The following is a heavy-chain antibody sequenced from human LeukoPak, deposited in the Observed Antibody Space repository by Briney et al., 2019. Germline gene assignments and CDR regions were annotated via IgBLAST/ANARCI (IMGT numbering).Heavy chain of an antibody. D-gene: IGHD6-6*01. V-gene: IGHV4-4*07. CDR1: GGSISSYY. Sequence: KASETLSLTCTVSGGSISSYYWSWIRQPAGKGLEWIGRIYTSGSTSYNPSLKSRVTMSVDTSKNQFSLKLSSVTAADTAVYYCASTPKYSSSPWGFFDYWGQGTLVTVSS. CDR2: IYTSGST. CDR3: ASTPKYSSSPWGFFDY. J-gene: IGHJ4*02.